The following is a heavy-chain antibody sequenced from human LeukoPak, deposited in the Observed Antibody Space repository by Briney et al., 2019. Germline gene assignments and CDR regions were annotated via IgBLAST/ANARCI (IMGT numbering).Heavy chain of an antibody. CDR3: ANGVEGLRVTLVDY. V-gene: IGHV3-23*01. J-gene: IGHJ4*02. D-gene: IGHD4-17*01. CDR1: GFTFSSYA. Sequence: GGSLRLSCAASGFTFSSYAMSWVRQAPGKGLEWVSAISGSGGSTYYADSVKGRFTISRDNSKNTLYLQMNSLRAEDTAVYYCANGVEGLRVTLVDYWGQGTLVTVSS. CDR2: ISGSGGST.